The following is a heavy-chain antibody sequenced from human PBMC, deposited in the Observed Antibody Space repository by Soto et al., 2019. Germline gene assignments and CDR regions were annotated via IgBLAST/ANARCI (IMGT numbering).Heavy chain of an antibody. CDR1: GGSISSSSYY. D-gene: IGHD4-4*01. V-gene: IGHV4-39*01. CDR2: IYYSGST. CDR3: ASGSTVTTYYYYYYMDV. J-gene: IGHJ6*03. Sequence: SETLSLTCTVSGGSISSSSYYWGWIRQPPGKGLEWIGSIYYSGSTYYNPSLKSRVTISVDTSKNQFSLKLSSVTAADTAVYYFASGSTVTTYYYYYYMDVWGKGTTVTVSS.